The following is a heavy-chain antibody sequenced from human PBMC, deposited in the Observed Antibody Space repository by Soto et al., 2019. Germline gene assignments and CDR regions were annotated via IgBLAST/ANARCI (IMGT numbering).Heavy chain of an antibody. D-gene: IGHD2-15*01. J-gene: IGHJ4*02. CDR3: ARAPIEYCRGDCFDY. CDR1: GGSITSYY. V-gene: IGHV4-4*07. Sequence: QVQLQESGPGLVKPSETLSLTCTVSGGSITSYYWNWIRQPAGKGLEWIGRIYTSRSTNYNPSLNSRVTMSVDTSKKQFSLKLSSLTAADTAVYSCARAPIEYCRGDCFDYWGQGTLVTVSS. CDR2: IYTSRST.